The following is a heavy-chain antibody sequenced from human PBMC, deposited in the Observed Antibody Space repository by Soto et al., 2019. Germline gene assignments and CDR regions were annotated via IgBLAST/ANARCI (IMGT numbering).Heavy chain of an antibody. J-gene: IGHJ4*02. V-gene: IGHV4-31*03. Sequence: QVQLQESGPGLVKPSQTLSLTCTVSGGSISSGDYSWSWIRQHPGKGLEWIGNIYYSGYTDYSPSLKSRVTISADTSKNRFSLRLSSVTAADTAVYYCARRGDILTGYPLDFWGQGTLVTVSS. CDR2: IYYSGYT. CDR1: GGSISSGDYS. CDR3: ARRGDILTGYPLDF. D-gene: IGHD3-9*01.